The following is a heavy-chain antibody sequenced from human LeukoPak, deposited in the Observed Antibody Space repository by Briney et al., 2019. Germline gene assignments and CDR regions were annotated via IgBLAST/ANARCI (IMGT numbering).Heavy chain of an antibody. CDR2: INPDSGNT. D-gene: IGHD6-19*01. J-gene: IGHJ4*02. V-gene: IGHV1-8*01. CDR1: EYTFTSYD. Sequence: GASGKVSCKASEYTFTSYDINWVRQATGQGLEWMGWINPDSGNTGYAQKFQGRVTMTRNTSINTAYMELSSLRSEDTAVYYCARGTPSGCYGAVYWGQGTLVTVSS. CDR3: ARGTPSGCYGAVY.